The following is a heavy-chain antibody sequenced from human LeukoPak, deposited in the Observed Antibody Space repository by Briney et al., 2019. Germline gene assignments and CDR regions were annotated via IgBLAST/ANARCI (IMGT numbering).Heavy chain of an antibody. Sequence: ASVKVSCKASGYTFTSYYLHWVRQAPGQGLEWMGIINSSGGSTSYAQKFQGRVTMTRDTSISTAYMELSRLRSDDTAVYYCARVDSYSSGWLRSVGYYYYYYYMDVWGKGTTVTVSS. J-gene: IGHJ6*03. V-gene: IGHV1-46*01. CDR2: INSSGGST. CDR1: GYTFTSYY. CDR3: ARVDSYSSGWLRSVGYYYYYYYMDV. D-gene: IGHD6-19*01.